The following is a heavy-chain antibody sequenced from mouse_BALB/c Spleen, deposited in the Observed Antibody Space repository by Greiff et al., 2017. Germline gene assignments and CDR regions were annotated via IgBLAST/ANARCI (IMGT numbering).Heavy chain of an antibody. Sequence: EVQLVESGGGLVKPGGSLKLSCAASGFTFSSYAMSWVRQTPEKRLEWVASISSGGSTYYPDSVKGRFTISRDNARNILYLQMSSLRSEDTAMYYCARAGSSPWFAYWGQGTLVTVSA. CDR2: ISSGGST. D-gene: IGHD1-1*01. J-gene: IGHJ3*01. CDR1: GFTFSSYA. CDR3: ARAGSSPWFAY. V-gene: IGHV5-6-5*01.